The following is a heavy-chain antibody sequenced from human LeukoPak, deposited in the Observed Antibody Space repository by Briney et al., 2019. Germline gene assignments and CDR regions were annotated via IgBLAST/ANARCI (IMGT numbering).Heavy chain of an antibody. D-gene: IGHD6-13*01. J-gene: IGHJ4*02. CDR1: GYTFTSYY. CDR2: INPSGGST. Sequence: ASVKVSCKASGYTFTSYYMHWVRQAPGQGLEWMGIINPSGGSTSYAQKFQGRVTMTRDMSTSTVYMELSSLRSEDTAVYYCARDLKYSSSWYHGPDYWGQGTLVTVSS. V-gene: IGHV1-46*01. CDR3: ARDLKYSSSWYHGPDY.